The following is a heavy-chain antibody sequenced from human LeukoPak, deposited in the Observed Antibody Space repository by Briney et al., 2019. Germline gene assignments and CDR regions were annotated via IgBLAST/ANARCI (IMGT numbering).Heavy chain of an antibody. CDR1: GGSFSGYY. CDR2: INHSGST. CDR3: ARWMAAAGTVFDY. D-gene: IGHD6-13*01. V-gene: IGHV4-34*01. Sequence: SETLSPTCAVYGGSFSGYYWSWIRQPPGKGLEWIGEINHSGSTNYNPSLKSRVTISVDTSKNQFSLKLSSVTAADTAVYYCARWMAAAGTVFDYWGQGTLVTVSS. J-gene: IGHJ4*02.